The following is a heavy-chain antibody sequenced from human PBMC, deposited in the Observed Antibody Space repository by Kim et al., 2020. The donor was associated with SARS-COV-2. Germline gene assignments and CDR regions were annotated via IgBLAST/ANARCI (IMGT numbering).Heavy chain of an antibody. Sequence: SETLSLTCSVSGGSFNEFYWTWIRQPPGKGLEWIGYIGNLGDTEYNPSLKSRVTISFDRAKSQLFLNLKSVTPADTAIYYCARDVYDWQWTDPKRFDPWGQGILVPVST. CDR3: ARDVYDWQWTDPKRFDP. CDR2: IGNLGDT. CDR1: GGSFNEFY. V-gene: IGHV4-59*01. D-gene: IGHD2-8*01. J-gene: IGHJ5*02.